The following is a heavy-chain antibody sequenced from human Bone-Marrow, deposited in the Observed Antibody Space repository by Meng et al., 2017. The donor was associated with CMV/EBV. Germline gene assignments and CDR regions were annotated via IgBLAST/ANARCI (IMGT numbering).Heavy chain of an antibody. D-gene: IGHD1-26*01. J-gene: IGHJ6*02. CDR2: IYSGGIT. V-gene: IGHV3-53*01. Sequence: GGSLRLSCAPSGFTATSNYMSWVRQAPGKGLEWVSVIYSGGITYYADSVKDRFTISRDDSKNTLYLQMNSLRVEGTAVYYCARDAIGGSHGYYGLDVWGQGTTVTVSS. CDR1: GFTATSNY. CDR3: ARDAIGGSHGYYGLDV.